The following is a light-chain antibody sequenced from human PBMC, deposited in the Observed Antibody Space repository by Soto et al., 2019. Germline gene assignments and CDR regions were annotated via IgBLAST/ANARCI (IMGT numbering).Light chain of an antibody. CDR3: QQYNNWPPWT. V-gene: IGKV3-20*01. CDR2: GAS. J-gene: IGKJ1*01. CDR1: QSVSSSY. Sequence: ENVLTQSPGTLSLSAGERATLSCRASQSVSSSYLAWYQQKPGQAPRLLIYGASSRATGIPDRFSGSGSGTDFTLTISRLEPEDFAVYYCQQYNNWPPWTFGQGTKVDIK.